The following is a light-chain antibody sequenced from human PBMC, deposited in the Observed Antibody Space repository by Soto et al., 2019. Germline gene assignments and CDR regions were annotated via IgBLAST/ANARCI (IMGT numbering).Light chain of an antibody. CDR1: QAFTNNY. J-gene: IGKJ2*01. V-gene: IGKV3-20*01. CDR2: SAS. CDR3: QQYGSSPYT. Sequence: EIVLTQSPGTLSLSPGERAILSCRASQAFTNNYLAWYQRGPGQAPRLLIFSASSRATGIPDRFTGSGSGTDFTLIISGLEPEDSAVYYCQQYGSSPYTFGQGTKVEIK.